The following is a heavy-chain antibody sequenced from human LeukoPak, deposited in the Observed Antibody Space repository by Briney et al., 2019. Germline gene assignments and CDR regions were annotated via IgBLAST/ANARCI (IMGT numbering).Heavy chain of an antibody. Sequence: SETLSLTCIVSGDSISNYYWSWIRQPAGKGLEWIGRVYTSGSTNYNPSLKSRVTMSVDTSKNQFSLKLTSVTAADTAVYYCAREAAAGTFYFDYWGQGTLVTVSS. CDR1: GDSISNYY. J-gene: IGHJ4*02. CDR3: AREAAAGTFYFDY. CDR2: VYTSGST. D-gene: IGHD6-13*01. V-gene: IGHV4-4*07.